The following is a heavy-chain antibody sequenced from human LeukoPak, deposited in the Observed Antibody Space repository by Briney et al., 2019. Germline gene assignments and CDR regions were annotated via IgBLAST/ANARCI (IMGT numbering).Heavy chain of an antibody. D-gene: IGHD6-19*01. Sequence: GGSLRLSCAASGFSFSSYSMNWVRQAPGKGLEWVSSISTSSSYIYYADSVKGRFTISRDNAKKSLYLQMNSLRADDTAVYYCARGASVVAGNDNAFDIWGQGTMVTVSS. V-gene: IGHV3-21*01. CDR2: ISTSSSYI. J-gene: IGHJ3*02. CDR1: GFSFSSYS. CDR3: ARGASVVAGNDNAFDI.